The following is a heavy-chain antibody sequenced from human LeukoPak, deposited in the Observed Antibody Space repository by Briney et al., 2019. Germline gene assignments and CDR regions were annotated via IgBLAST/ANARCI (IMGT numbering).Heavy chain of an antibody. D-gene: IGHD2-2*01. CDR2: IYYSGSP. Sequence: SETLSLTCTVSGGSISSYYWSWIRQPPGKGLEWIGYIYYSGSPNYNPSLKSRVTISVDTSKNQFSLKLSSVTAADTAVYYCARNIVVVPAAIRGNYYYMDVWGKGTTVTVSS. V-gene: IGHV4-59*08. CDR1: GGSISSYY. CDR3: ARNIVVVPAAIRGNYYYMDV. J-gene: IGHJ6*03.